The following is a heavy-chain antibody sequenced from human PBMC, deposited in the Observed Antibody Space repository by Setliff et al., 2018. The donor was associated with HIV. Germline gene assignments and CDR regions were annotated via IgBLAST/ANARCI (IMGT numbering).Heavy chain of an antibody. Sequence: SETLSLTCTVSDGSISSQYWSWIRQPPGKGLEWVGSIYYTGNTNYNPSLKSRVTISVDTSKNELSLKMSSVTAADTAVYYCARAPATMIVVVNHVPPAAFGLWGQGTMVTVSS. CDR1: DGSISSQY. J-gene: IGHJ3*01. CDR2: IYYTGNT. V-gene: IGHV4-59*11. CDR3: ARAPATMIVVVNHVPPAAFGL. D-gene: IGHD3-22*01.